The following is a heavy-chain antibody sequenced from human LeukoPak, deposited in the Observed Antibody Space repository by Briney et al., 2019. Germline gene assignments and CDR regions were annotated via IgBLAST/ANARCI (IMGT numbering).Heavy chain of an antibody. Sequence: PGGSLRLSCAASGFTFSSHSMNWVRQAPGKGLEWVSSISSSSSYIYYADSVKGRFTISRDNAKNSLYLQMNSLRAEDTAVYYCASSSESVGASIHFDYWGQGTLVTVSS. CDR1: GFTFSSHS. D-gene: IGHD1-26*01. CDR3: ASSSESVGASIHFDY. J-gene: IGHJ4*02. CDR2: ISSSSSYI. V-gene: IGHV3-21*01.